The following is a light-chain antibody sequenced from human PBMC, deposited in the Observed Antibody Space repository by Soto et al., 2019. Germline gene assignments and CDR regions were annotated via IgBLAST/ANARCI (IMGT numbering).Light chain of an antibody. Sequence: EIVLMQSPGTLSLSPGEGATLSCRASQSVNNNYLSWYQQRPGQAPTVLIFDTSRRATGGPDRFSGSGSGTDFTLRISRVEPDDVAVYYCQQYGSSQFTFGPGTKVNIK. J-gene: IGKJ3*01. V-gene: IGKV3-20*01. CDR2: DTS. CDR3: QQYGSSQFT. CDR1: QSVNNNY.